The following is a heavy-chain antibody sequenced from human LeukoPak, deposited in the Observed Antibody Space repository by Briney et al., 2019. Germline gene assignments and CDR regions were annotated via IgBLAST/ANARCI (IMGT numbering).Heavy chain of an antibody. CDR3: ARVIVATTPDY. D-gene: IGHD1-26*01. Sequence: ASVKVSCKASGYTFTSYYMHWVRQAPGQGLEWMGLINPTGGSTGYAQKFQGRVTMTTDTSTSTAYMELRSLRSDDTAVYYCARVIVATTPDYWGQGTLVTVSS. V-gene: IGHV1-46*01. CDR2: INPTGGST. J-gene: IGHJ4*02. CDR1: GYTFTSYY.